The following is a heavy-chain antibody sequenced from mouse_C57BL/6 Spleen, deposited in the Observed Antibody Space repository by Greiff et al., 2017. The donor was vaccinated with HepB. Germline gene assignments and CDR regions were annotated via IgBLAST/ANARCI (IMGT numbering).Heavy chain of an antibody. CDR2: INPNNGGT. V-gene: IGHV1-26*01. CDR1: GYTFTDYY. D-gene: IGHD2-14*01. CDR3: ARWVLRAMDY. Sequence: EVQLQQSGPELVKPGASVKISCKASGYTFTDYYMNWVKQSHGKSLEWIGDINPNNGGTSYNQKFKGKATLTVDKSSSTAYMELRSLTSECSAVYYCARWVLRAMDYWGQGTSVTVSS. J-gene: IGHJ4*01.